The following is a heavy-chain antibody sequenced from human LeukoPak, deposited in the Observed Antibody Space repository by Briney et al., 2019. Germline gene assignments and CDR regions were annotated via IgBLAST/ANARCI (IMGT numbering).Heavy chain of an antibody. D-gene: IGHD1-7*01. Sequence: SGGSLRLSCAASGLTVSNNYMSWVRQAPGKGLEWVSIIFSARSTYYADSAKGRFTISRDNSKNTLYLQMNSLRAEDTAVYYCARGGKYNWNYAGWFDPWGQGTLVTVFS. J-gene: IGHJ5*02. CDR3: ARGGKYNWNYAGWFDP. V-gene: IGHV3-53*01. CDR2: IFSARST. CDR1: GLTVSNNY.